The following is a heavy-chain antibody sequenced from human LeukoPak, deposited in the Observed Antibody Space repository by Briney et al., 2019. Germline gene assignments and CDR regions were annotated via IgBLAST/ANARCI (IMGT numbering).Heavy chain of an antibody. D-gene: IGHD2-15*01. Sequence: GASVKVSCKASGGTFISYAISWVRQAPGQGLEWMGGIIPIFGTANYAQKFQGRVTITADESTSTAYMELSSLRSEDTAVYYCARGYCSGGSCYLDGFWFDPWGQGTLVTVSP. CDR3: ARGYCSGGSCYLDGFWFDP. V-gene: IGHV1-69*13. CDR1: GGTFISYA. J-gene: IGHJ5*02. CDR2: IIPIFGTA.